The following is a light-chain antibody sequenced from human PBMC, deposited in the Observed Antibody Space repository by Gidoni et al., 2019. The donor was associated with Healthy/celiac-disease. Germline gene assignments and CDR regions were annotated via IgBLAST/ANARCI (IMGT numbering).Light chain of an antibody. V-gene: IGLV1-44*01. CDR2: SNN. Sequence: QSALTQPPSASGHPGQGVTISCSGSSTNLGSNTVNGYQQLPGTAPKLLIYSNNQRPSGVPDRFSGSKSGTSASLAISGLQSEDEADYYCAAWDDSLNAVVFGGGTKLTVL. CDR3: AAWDDSLNAVV. CDR1: STNLGSNT. J-gene: IGLJ2*01.